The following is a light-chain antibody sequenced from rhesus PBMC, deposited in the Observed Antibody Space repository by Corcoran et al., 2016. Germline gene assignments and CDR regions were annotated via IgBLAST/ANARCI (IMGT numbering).Light chain of an antibody. Sequence: DIQMTQSPSSLSASVGDRVTITCRASENVNNYLNWYQQKPEKAPKLLIYKASTLQSGVPSRFSGSGSVTDDTVNISSLQPEDVATYYCQHGYGTPLTFGGGTKVELK. CDR2: KAS. V-gene: IGKV1-74*01. J-gene: IGKJ4*01. CDR3: QHGYGTPLT. CDR1: ENVNNY.